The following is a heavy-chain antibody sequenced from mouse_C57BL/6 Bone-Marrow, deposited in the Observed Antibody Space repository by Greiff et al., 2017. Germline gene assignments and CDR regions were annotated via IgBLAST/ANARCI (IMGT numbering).Heavy chain of an antibody. V-gene: IGHV1-54*01. CDR3: ARRNGD. CDR1: GYAFTNYL. Sequence: QVQLQQSGAELVKPGTSVKVSCKASGYAFTNYLMEWVKQRPGQGLEWIGVINPGSGGTNYNEKFKGKATLTADKASSTAYRQLSSLTSEDSAVYFCARRNGDWGQGTSVTVSS. J-gene: IGHJ4*01. D-gene: IGHD1-1*01. CDR2: INPGSGGT.